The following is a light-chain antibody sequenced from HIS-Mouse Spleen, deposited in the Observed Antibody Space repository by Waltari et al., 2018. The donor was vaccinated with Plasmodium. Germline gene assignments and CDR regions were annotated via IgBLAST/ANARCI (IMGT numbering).Light chain of an antibody. CDR3: AAWDDSLNGVV. V-gene: IGLV1-44*01. Sequence: QSVLTQPPSASGTPGQRVTISCSGSSSNIGSNTVNWYQQLPGTAPKLLIYSNTRRPSRFPDRFAGSKSVTSASLAISGLQSEDEADYYCAAWDDSLNGVVFGGGTKLTVL. J-gene: IGLJ2*01. CDR2: SNT. CDR1: SSNIGSNT.